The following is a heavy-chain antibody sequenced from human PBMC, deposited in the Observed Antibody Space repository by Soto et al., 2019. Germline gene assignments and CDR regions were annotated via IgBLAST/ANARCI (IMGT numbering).Heavy chain of an antibody. D-gene: IGHD1-26*01. V-gene: IGHV4-4*07. J-gene: IGHJ4*02. CDR1: GGSINTFY. Sequence: SETLSLTCTVSGGSINTFYWSWVRQPAGKGLEWIGRIFSSGSTSFNPSLESRVAMSVDTSKNHFSLNLSSVTAADMAVYYCAREGSYSALNFANGIQFWSFDFWGQGALVTVSS. CDR2: IFSSGST. CDR3: AREGSYSALNFANGIQFWSFDF.